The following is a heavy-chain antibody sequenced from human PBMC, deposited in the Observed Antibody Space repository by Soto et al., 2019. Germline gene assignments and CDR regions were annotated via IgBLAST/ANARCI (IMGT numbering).Heavy chain of an antibody. CDR2: ISSSSSYI. D-gene: IGHD6-13*01. J-gene: IGHJ6*03. V-gene: IGHV3-21*01. Sequence: GGSLRLSCAASGFTFSSYSMNWVRQAPGKGLEWVSSISSSSSYIYYADSVKGRFTISRDNAKNSLYLQMNSLRAEDTAVYYCARDRSSSWAVMDVWGKGTTVTVSS. CDR1: GFTFSSYS. CDR3: ARDRSSSWAVMDV.